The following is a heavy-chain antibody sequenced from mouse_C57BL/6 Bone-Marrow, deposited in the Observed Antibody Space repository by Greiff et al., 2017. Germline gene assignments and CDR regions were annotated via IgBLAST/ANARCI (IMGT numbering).Heavy chain of an antibody. J-gene: IGHJ3*01. CDR3: AVYYDYEAWFAY. Sequence: VQLQQSGPELVKPGASVKMSCKASGYTFTDYNMHWVKQSHGKSLEWIGYINPNNGGTSYNQKFKGKATLTVNKSSSTAYMELRSLTSEDSAVYYCAVYYDYEAWFAYWGQGTLVTVSA. CDR1: GYTFTDYN. D-gene: IGHD2-4*01. V-gene: IGHV1-22*01. CDR2: INPNNGGT.